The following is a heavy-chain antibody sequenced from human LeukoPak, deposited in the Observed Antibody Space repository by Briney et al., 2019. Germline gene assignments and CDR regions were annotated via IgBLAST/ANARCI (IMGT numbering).Heavy chain of an antibody. CDR1: GFTFSSYA. J-gene: IGHJ3*02. CDR2: ISGSGGST. D-gene: IGHD3-22*01. V-gene: IGHV3-23*01. CDR3: AKATNYDSSGYHPHAFDI. Sequence: PGGSLRLSCAASGFTFSSYAMSWLRQAPGKGLEWVSAISGSGGSTYYADSVKGRFTISRDNSKNTLYLQMNSLRAEDTAVYYCAKATNYDSSGYHPHAFDIWGQGTMVTVSS.